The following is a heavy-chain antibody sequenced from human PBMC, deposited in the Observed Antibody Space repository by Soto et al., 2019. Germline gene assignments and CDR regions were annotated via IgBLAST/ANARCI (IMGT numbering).Heavy chain of an antibody. CDR2: IQSGGTT. Sequence: EVQLVESGGGLVQPGGSLRLSCAASGFTVSSKYMTWVRQAPGKGLEWVALIQSGGTTYYADSVKGRFTISRDTSENTLHLQMDSLRVEDTAVYYCARDDVLCDGGRCYGIPLDGWGKWTTVTVSS. CDR3: ARDDVLCDGGRCYGIPLDG. V-gene: IGHV3-66*01. CDR1: GFTVSSKY. D-gene: IGHD2-15*01. J-gene: IGHJ6*04.